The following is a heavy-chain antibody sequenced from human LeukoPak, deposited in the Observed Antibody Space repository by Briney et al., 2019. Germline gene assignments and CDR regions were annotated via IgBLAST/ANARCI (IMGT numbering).Heavy chain of an antibody. CDR1: GFTVSSNY. Sequence: PGGSLRLSCAASGFTVSSNYMSWVRQAPGKGLEWVSVIYSGGSTYYADSVKGRFTISRDNSKNTLYLQMNSLRAEDTAVYYCARDLRSYSNYDYYYYYMDVWGKGTTVTVSS. J-gene: IGHJ6*03. CDR2: IYSGGST. CDR3: ARDLRSYSNYDYYYYYMDV. V-gene: IGHV3-53*01. D-gene: IGHD4-11*01.